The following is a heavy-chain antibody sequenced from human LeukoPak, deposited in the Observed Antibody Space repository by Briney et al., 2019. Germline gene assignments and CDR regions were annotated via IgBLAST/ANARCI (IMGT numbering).Heavy chain of an antibody. CDR1: GFPFSDYY. CDR3: ARGFDCSSTSCSCMDV. Sequence: GGSLRLSCVTSGFPFSDYYMSWIRQAPGKGLDWVSYISSSGSNIYYADSVKGRFTISRDNAKNSLYLQMNSLRAEDTAVYYCARGFDCSSTSCSCMDVWGQGTTVTVSS. V-gene: IGHV3-11*01. J-gene: IGHJ6*02. CDR2: ISSSGSNI. D-gene: IGHD2-2*01.